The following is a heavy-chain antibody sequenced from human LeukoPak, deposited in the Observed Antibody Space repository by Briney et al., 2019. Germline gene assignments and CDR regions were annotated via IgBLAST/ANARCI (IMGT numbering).Heavy chain of an antibody. V-gene: IGHV3-33*01. CDR2: IWYDGSNQ. J-gene: IGHJ4*02. D-gene: IGHD2-21*02. Sequence: GRSLRLSCAASGFTFSSHGMHWVRQAPGKGLECVAVIWYDGSNQYYGDSVKGRFTISRDNSKSTLYLQMNSLRAEDTAVYYCARYTYCGGDCYTDLDYWGQGTLVTVSS. CDR3: ARYTYCGGDCYTDLDY. CDR1: GFTFSSHG.